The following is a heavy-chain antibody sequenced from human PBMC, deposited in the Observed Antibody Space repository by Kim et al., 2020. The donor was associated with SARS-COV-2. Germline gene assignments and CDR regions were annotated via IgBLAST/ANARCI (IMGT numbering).Heavy chain of an antibody. Sequence: SETLSLTCTVSGGSVSSGSYYWSWIRQPPGKGLEWIGYIYYSGSTNYNPSLKSRVTISVDTSKNQFSLKLSSVTAADTAVYYCARTMITFGGVIDYYFDYWGQGNLVTVSS. D-gene: IGHD3-16*02. CDR3: ARTMITFGGVIDYYFDY. J-gene: IGHJ4*02. CDR1: GGSVSSGSYY. V-gene: IGHV4-61*01. CDR2: IYYSGST.